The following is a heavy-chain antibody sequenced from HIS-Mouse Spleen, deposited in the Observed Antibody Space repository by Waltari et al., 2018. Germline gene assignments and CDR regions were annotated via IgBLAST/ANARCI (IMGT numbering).Heavy chain of an antibody. Sequence: QLHLQESGPGLVKPSETLSLTCTVPGGSLRSSSYYWGWIRQPPGKGLEWIGSIYYSGSTYYNPSLKSRVTISVDTSKNQFSLKLSSVTAADTAVYYWAREIPYSSSWYDWYFDLWGRGTLVTVSS. V-gene: IGHV4-39*07. CDR2: IYYSGST. CDR3: AREIPYSSSWYDWYFDL. J-gene: IGHJ2*01. CDR1: GGSLRSSSYY. D-gene: IGHD6-13*01.